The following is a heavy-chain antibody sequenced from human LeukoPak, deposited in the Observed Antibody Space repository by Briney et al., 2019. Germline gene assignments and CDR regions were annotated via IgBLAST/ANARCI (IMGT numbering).Heavy chain of an antibody. CDR1: GYSFTSYW. Sequence: GESLKISCKGSGYSFTSYWIGWVRQMPGKGLEWMGIIYPGDSDTRYSPSFQGQVTIPADKSISTAYLQWSSLKASDTAMYYCARHLGSGWSPYYFDYWGQGTLVTVSS. CDR2: IYPGDSDT. J-gene: IGHJ4*02. V-gene: IGHV5-51*01. CDR3: ARHLGSGWSPYYFDY. D-gene: IGHD6-19*01.